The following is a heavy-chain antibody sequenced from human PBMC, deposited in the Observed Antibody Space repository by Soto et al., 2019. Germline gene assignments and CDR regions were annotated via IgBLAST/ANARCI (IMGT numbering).Heavy chain of an antibody. J-gene: IGHJ4*02. D-gene: IGHD5-18*01. CDR2: IIPMFGTA. Sequence: QAQQVQSGAEVKKPESSVKVSCKAPGGTFSTYAISWVRQAPGQGLEWMGGIIPMFGTANYAQRFQDRVTITADESTITVYMELSSLRSEDTAVYFCASGIQLWLRRINNGYSGWGQGTLVTVSS. CDR3: ASGIQLWLRRINNGYSG. CDR1: GGTFSTYA. V-gene: IGHV1-69*12.